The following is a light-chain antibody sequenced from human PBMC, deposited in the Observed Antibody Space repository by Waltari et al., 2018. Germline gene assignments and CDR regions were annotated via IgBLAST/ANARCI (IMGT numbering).Light chain of an antibody. CDR3: SSYTSSSTVV. V-gene: IGLV2-14*03. CDR2: DVN. Sequence: QSALTQPASVSGSPGQSTTISCTGTSSDVGGYNYVSWYQQHPGKAPKVMIYDVNNRPSGVSNRFSGSKSGNTASLTISGLQAEDEADYYCSSYTSSSTVVFGGGTKLTVL. J-gene: IGLJ2*01. CDR1: SSDVGGYNY.